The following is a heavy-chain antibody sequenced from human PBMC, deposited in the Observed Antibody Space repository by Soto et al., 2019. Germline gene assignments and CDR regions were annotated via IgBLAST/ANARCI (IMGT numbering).Heavy chain of an antibody. Sequence: PSETLSLTCTVSSGSISSSNYYWNWIRQPPGKGLEWIGSVFHSGTTYYNPSLKSRVTVSVDTSKNQFSLKLNSVTAADTAVYYCATCEPLEAGGFDYWGQGALVTVSS. D-gene: IGHD3-16*01. J-gene: IGHJ4*01. V-gene: IGHV4-39*01. CDR2: VFHSGTT. CDR3: ATCEPLEAGGFDY. CDR1: SGSISSSNYY.